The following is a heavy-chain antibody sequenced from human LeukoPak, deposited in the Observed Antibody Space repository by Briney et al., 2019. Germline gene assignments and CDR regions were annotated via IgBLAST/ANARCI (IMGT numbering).Heavy chain of an antibody. CDR1: VYTFTGYY. CDR3: ASVYFDF. CDR2: ISANNINT. V-gene: IGHV1-18*01. Sequence: ASVKVSCKASVYTFTGYYLHWVRQAPGQGLEWMGWISANNINTNYAQKLQGRVTMTTDTSTSTAYMELRSLRSDDTAVYYCASVYFDFWGQGTLVTVPS. J-gene: IGHJ4*02.